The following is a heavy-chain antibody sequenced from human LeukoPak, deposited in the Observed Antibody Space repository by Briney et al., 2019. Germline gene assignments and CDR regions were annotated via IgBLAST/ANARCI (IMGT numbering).Heavy chain of an antibody. CDR3: ARSSVYCSSTSCYPAPYYYYGMDV. CDR2: IYPGDTGDPNP. CDR1: GYRFTNYW. V-gene: IGHV5-51*01. Sequence: GESLKISCKGSGYRFTNYWIGWVRQTPEKGLEWMAIIYPGDTGDPNPRYSPSFQGQVTISADKSISTAYLQWSSLKASDTAMYYCARSSVYCSSTSCYPAPYYYYGMDVWGQGTTVTVSS. D-gene: IGHD2-2*01. J-gene: IGHJ6*02.